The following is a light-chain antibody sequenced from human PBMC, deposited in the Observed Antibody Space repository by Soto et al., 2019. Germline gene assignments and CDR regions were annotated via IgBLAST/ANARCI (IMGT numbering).Light chain of an antibody. CDR3: ETWYSNNHKV. CDR2: LDRSGSY. J-gene: IGLJ3*02. V-gene: IGLV4-60*02. CDR1: SGHSTYI. Sequence: QSVLTQSSSASASLGSSVKLTCILSSGHSTYIIAWHQQQPGKAPRFLMTLDRSGSYNRGSGVPDRFSGSSSGADRYLTISHLQFQDEGDYYCETWYSNNHKVFGGGTKVTVL.